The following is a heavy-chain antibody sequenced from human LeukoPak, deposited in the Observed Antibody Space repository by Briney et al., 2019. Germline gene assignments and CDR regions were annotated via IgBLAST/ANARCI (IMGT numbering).Heavy chain of an antibody. CDR1: GFTFTNYE. CDR2: ISSSGSTI. D-gene: IGHD4-11*01. Sequence: TGGSLRLSCAASGFTFTNYEMIWVRQAPGKGLEWLSYISSSGSTIYYADSVKGRFTMSRDNAKNSVHLQMNSLRAEDTAVYYCARETLYSDYEGNYIDYWGQGTLVTVSS. CDR3: ARETLYSDYEGNYIDY. V-gene: IGHV3-48*03. J-gene: IGHJ4*02.